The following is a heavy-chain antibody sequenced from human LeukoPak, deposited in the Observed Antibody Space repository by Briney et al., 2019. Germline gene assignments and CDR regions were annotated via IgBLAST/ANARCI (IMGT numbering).Heavy chain of an antibody. CDR3: AKRSRTVTTIDS. CDR1: GFTFSSFA. D-gene: IGHD4-11*01. J-gene: IGHJ4*02. Sequence: GGSLRLSCAASGFTFSSFAMSWVRQAPEKGLEWVAAVSVSGDISYYADSVKGRFTISRDNSKNTLYLQMNSLRAEDTALYYCAKRSRTVTTIDSWGRGTLVTVSS. V-gene: IGHV3-23*01. CDR2: VSVSGDIS.